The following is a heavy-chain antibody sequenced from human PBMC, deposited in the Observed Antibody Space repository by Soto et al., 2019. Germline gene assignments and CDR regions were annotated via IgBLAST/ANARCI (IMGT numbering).Heavy chain of an antibody. J-gene: IGHJ4*02. D-gene: IGHD6-19*01. CDR2: TFWDDET. V-gene: IGHV2-5*02. CDR3: ARRRYNSGYYFDS. CDR1: GFSLITDRVA. Sequence: QITLKESGPPLVKPTQTLTLTCTFSGFSLITDRVAVGWIRQPPGKALEWLALTFWDDETRYSPSLTSTLTITKVASRNQVILTMTNMDPVDTATYYCARRRYNSGYYFDSWGQGILVTVSS.